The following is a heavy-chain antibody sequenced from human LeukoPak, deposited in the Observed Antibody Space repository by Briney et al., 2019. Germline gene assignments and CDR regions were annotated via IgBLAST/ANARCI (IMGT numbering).Heavy chain of an antibody. D-gene: IGHD4-17*01. J-gene: IGHJ5*02. CDR1: GYTSTDYY. CDR2: INPHSGGT. CDR3: ARWRLDYGGDSPP. V-gene: IGHV1-2*02. Sequence: ASVKVSCKASGYTSTDYYLHWVRQAPGQGLEWMGWINPHSGGTNYAQKFQGRVTMTRDTSISTAYMELSSLRSDDTAVYYCARWRLDYGGDSPPWGQGTLVTVSS.